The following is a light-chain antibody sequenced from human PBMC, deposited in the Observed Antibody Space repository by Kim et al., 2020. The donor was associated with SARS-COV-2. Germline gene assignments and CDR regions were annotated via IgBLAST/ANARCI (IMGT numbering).Light chain of an antibody. Sequence: QRVTISCTGVSSNIGSYEVHCYQQLPGTAPKLLIYGVAYRPSGVPDRFSGSKSGTSASLAITSLQADDEADYYCQSYDSSLGDSWVFGGGTQLTVL. CDR1: SSNIGSYE. CDR2: GVA. J-gene: IGLJ3*02. V-gene: IGLV1-40*01. CDR3: QSYDSSLGDSWV.